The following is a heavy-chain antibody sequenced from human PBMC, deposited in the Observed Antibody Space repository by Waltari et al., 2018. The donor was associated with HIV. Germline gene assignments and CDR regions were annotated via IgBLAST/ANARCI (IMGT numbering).Heavy chain of an antibody. J-gene: IGHJ4*02. CDR3: ARVPQGRLGELSTYYFDY. Sequence: QVQLVQSGAVVKKPGASVKVSCKTSGYTFSDNYIHWMRQAPGQGPEWMGWINPNSGGTNEAQRFQDRVTLTRDTHISTVFMDLSRLASDDTAVYYCARVPQGRLGELSTYYFDYWGQGSLVIVSS. CDR2: INPNSGGT. V-gene: IGHV1-2*02. D-gene: IGHD3-16*01. CDR1: GYTFSDNY.